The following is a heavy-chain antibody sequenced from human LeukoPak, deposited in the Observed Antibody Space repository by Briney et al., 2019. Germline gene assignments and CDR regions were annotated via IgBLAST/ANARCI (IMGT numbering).Heavy chain of an antibody. Sequence: SETLSLTCTVSGGSVSGTSFYWSWIRQPPGKGLEWIGYIYYSGSTTYSPSLKSRVTISVDTSKNQFSLKLSSVTAADTAVYFCARYSTSWYTFDNWGQGTLVTVSS. D-gene: IGHD6-13*01. CDR1: GGSVSGTSFY. J-gene: IGHJ4*02. V-gene: IGHV4-61*01. CDR2: IYYSGST. CDR3: ARYSTSWYTFDN.